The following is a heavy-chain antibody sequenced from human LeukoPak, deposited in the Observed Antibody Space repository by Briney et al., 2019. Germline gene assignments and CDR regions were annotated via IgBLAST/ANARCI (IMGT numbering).Heavy chain of an antibody. Sequence: PGGSLSLSCVASGFTFSTYSMNWVRQAPGRGLEWVSSISSTSSYIYYTDSVKGRFTVSRDNAKNSLNLQMNSLRAEDTAVYYCTRDPDSSGWTDYWGQGTLVTVSS. V-gene: IGHV3-21*01. J-gene: IGHJ4*02. CDR3: TRDPDSSGWTDY. CDR2: ISSTSSYI. CDR1: GFTFSTYS. D-gene: IGHD6-19*01.